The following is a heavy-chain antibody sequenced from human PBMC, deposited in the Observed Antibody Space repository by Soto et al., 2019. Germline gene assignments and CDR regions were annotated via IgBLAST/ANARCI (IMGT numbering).Heavy chain of an antibody. J-gene: IGHJ6*03. D-gene: IGHD3-3*01. Sequence: SVKVSCKASGGTFSSYTISWVRQAPGQGLEWTGRIIPILGIANYAQKFQGRVTITADKSTSTAYMELSSLRSEDTAVYYCAREATIFGVVIEGDYYYYMDVWGKGTTVTVSS. CDR2: IIPILGIA. V-gene: IGHV1-69*04. CDR3: AREATIFGVVIEGDYYYYMDV. CDR1: GGTFSSYT.